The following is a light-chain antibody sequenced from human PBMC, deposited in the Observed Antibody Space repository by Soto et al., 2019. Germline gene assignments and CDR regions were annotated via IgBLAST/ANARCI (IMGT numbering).Light chain of an antibody. V-gene: IGLV2-14*01. J-gene: IGLJ2*01. CDR1: NSDVGGYNY. CDR3: SSFTTSSTLVV. CDR2: EVN. Sequence: QSALTQPASVSGSPGQSITISCTGTNSDVGGYNYVSWYQQHPGKAPELMIYEVNNRPSGVSSRFSGSKSGNTASLTISGLQTEDEADYYCSSFTTSSTLVVFGGGTKLTVL.